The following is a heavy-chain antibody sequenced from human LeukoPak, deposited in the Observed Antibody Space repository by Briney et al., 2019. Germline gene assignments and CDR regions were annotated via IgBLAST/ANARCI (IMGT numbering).Heavy chain of an antibody. D-gene: IGHD6-19*01. CDR2: INPNSGGT. V-gene: IGHV1-2*04. Sequence: ASVKVSCKASGYTFTGYYMHWVRQAPGQGLEWMGWINPNSGGTNYAQKFQGWVTMTRDTSISTAYMELSRLRSDDTAVYYCARVSVDSSGWYYFDYWGQGTLVTVSS. CDR1: GYTFTGYY. J-gene: IGHJ4*02. CDR3: ARVSVDSSGWYYFDY.